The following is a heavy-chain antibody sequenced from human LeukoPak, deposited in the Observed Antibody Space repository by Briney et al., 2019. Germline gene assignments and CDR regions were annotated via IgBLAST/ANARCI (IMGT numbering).Heavy chain of an antibody. V-gene: IGHV3-9*03. J-gene: IGHJ4*02. CDR2: ISWNSGSI. Sequence: GGSLRLSCAASGFTFDDYAMHWVRQAPGKGLEWVSGISWNSGSIGYADSVKGRFTISRDNAKNSLYLQMNSLRAEDMALYCCATRNGYWCQGTLVTVSS. D-gene: IGHD1-14*01. CDR3: ATRNGY. CDR1: GFTFDDYA.